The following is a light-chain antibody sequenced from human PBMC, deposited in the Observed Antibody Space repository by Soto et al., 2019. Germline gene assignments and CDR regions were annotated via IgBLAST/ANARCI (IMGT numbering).Light chain of an antibody. CDR3: SSYTSSSPYV. V-gene: IGLV2-14*01. CDR2: EVS. J-gene: IGLJ1*01. Sequence: QSVLTQPASVSGSPGQTITISCTGTSSDVGGYNYLSWYQQHPGKAPKVMIYEVSNRPSGVSNRFSGSKSGNTASLTISGLQAEDEADYYCSSYTSSSPYVFGTGTKLTVL. CDR1: SSDVGGYNY.